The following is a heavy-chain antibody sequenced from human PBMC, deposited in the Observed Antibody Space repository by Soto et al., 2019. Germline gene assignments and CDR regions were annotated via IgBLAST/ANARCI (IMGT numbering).Heavy chain of an antibody. CDR3: ARGVTTVTKHNWFDP. CDR2: IWYDGSEK. D-gene: IGHD4-17*01. CDR1: GFTFSSHG. J-gene: IGHJ5*02. Sequence: QVQLVQSGGGVVQPGRSLRLSCAASGFTFSSHGMHWVRQAPGKGLEWVAVIWYDGSEKYYADSVKGRFTISRDNSKNTLFLQMSSLRAEDTAMYYCARGVTTVTKHNWFDPWGQGTLVTVSS. V-gene: IGHV3-33*01.